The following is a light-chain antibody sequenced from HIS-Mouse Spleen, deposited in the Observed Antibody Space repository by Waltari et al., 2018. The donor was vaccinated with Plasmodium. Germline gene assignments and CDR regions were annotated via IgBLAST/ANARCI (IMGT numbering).Light chain of an antibody. J-gene: IGLJ2*01. CDR1: SGHSSYA. Sequence: QLVLTQSPSASASLGASVKLTCTLSSGHSSYAIACHQQQPEKGPRYLMKLNSDGSQSTGDGSPCRFSGSSSGAERYLTISSRQSEDEADYYCQTWGTGMGVFGGGTKLTVL. CDR2: LNSDGSQ. CDR3: QTWGTGMGV. V-gene: IGLV4-69*01.